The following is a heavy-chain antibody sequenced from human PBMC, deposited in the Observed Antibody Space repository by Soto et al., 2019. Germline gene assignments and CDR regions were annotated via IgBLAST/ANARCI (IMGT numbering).Heavy chain of an antibody. CDR2: IYYSGST. D-gene: IGHD2-15*01. CDR1: GGSISSGGYY. V-gene: IGHV4-31*03. J-gene: IGHJ3*02. CDR3: AGGGFVVVVAARDAFGI. Sequence: QVQLQESGPGLVKPSQTLSLTCTVSGGSISSGGYYWSWIRQHPGKGLEWIGYIYYSGSTYYNPSLKSRVTISVDTSKNQFSLKLSSVSAADTAVYYCAGGGFVVVVAARDAFGIWGQGTMVTVSS.